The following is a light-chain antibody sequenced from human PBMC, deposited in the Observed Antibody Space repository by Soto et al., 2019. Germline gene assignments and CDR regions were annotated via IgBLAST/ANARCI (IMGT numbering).Light chain of an antibody. J-gene: IGKJ1*01. CDR3: QHYNSYSEA. V-gene: IGKV1-5*03. CDR2: KAS. Sequence: DIQMTQSPSSLSSSVGDIFTITCRASQSISSWLAWYQQKPGKAPKLLIYKASSLESGVPSRFSGSGSGTEFTLTISSLQPDDFATYYCQHYNSYSEAFGQGTKVDI. CDR1: QSISSW.